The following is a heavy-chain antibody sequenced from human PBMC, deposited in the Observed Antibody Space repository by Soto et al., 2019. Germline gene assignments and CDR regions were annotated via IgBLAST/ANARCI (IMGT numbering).Heavy chain of an antibody. Sequence: SETLSLTCTVSGGSISSYYWSWIRQPPGKGLEWIGYIYYSGSTNYNPSLKSRVTISVDTSKNQFSLKLSSVTAADTAVYYCARKPDTYGDPFDYWGQGTPVTVS. CDR1: GGSISSYY. V-gene: IGHV4-59*01. J-gene: IGHJ4*02. CDR2: IYYSGST. CDR3: ARKPDTYGDPFDY. D-gene: IGHD4-17*01.